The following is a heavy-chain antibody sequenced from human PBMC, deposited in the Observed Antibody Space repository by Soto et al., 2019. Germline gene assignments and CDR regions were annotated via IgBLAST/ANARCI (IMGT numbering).Heavy chain of an antibody. CDR3: ARLGLSWFDP. CDR2: IYYSGST. Sequence: PSETLSLTCTVSGGSISSYYWSWIRQPPGKGLEWIGYIYYSGSTNYNPSLKSRVTISVGTSKNQFSLKLSSVTAADTAVYYCARLGLSWFDPWGQGTLVTVSS. V-gene: IGHV4-59*08. CDR1: GGSISSYY. J-gene: IGHJ5*02.